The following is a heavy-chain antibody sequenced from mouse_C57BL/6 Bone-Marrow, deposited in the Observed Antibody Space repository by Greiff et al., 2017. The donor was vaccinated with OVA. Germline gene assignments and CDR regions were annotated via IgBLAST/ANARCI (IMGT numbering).Heavy chain of an antibody. J-gene: IGHJ1*03. CDR3: TIYGYGGDWYFDV. CDR2: IYPGNSDT. CDR1: GYTFTSYW. V-gene: IGHV1-5*01. D-gene: IGHD2-2*01. Sequence: DVKLQESGTVLARPGASVKMSCKTSGYTFTSYWMHWVKQRPGQGLEWIGAIYPGNSDTSYNQKFKGKAKLTAVTSASTAYMELSSLTTEDSAVYYCTIYGYGGDWYFDVWGTGTTVTVSS.